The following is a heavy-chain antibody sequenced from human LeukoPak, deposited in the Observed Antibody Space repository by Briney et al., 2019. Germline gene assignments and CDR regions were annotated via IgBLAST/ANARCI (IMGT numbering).Heavy chain of an antibody. CDR1: GFTFSSYW. CDR2: IKQDGSEK. D-gene: IGHD3-9*01. J-gene: IGHJ4*02. Sequence: GGSLRLSCAASGFTFSSYWMSWVRQAPGKGLEWVANIKQDGSEKYYADSVKGRFTISKDNSKNTLYLQMNSLRAEDTAVYYCAKDGFDGPQTLDYWGQGTLVTVSS. CDR3: AKDGFDGPQTLDY. V-gene: IGHV3-7*03.